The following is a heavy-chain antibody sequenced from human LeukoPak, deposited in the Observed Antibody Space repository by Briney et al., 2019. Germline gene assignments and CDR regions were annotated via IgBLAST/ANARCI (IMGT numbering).Heavy chain of an antibody. J-gene: IGHJ4*02. D-gene: IGHD5-18*01. CDR3: AKGRYSYGQGIDF. CDR1: GFTFSSYS. V-gene: IGHV3-33*06. Sequence: GGSLRLSCAASGFTFSSYSMNWVRQAPGKGLEWVSVIWFDGSRKYYADSVKGRFTISRDDSKNTLYLQMNSLRAEDTAVYYCAKGRYSYGQGIDFWGQGTLVTVSS. CDR2: IWFDGSRK.